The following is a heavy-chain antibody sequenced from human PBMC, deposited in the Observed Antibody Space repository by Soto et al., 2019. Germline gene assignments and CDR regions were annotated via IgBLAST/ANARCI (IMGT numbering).Heavy chain of an antibody. CDR1: GGSTSSDNY. J-gene: IGHJ4*02. CDR2: INHSGNT. D-gene: IGHD6-6*01. V-gene: IGHV4-38-2*02. CDR3: ARGRGIAPRTLFDY. Sequence: SETLSLTCTVSGGSTSSDNYWSWIRQPPGKGLEWIGHINHSGNTDYNPSLKSRVTISIDTSKNQFSLKLSSVTAADTAVYYCARGRGIAPRTLFDYWGQGTLVTVSS.